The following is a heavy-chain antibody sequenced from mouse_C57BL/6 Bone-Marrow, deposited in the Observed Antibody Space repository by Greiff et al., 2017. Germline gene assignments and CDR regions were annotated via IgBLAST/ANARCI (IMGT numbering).Heavy chain of an antibody. Sequence: EVKVVESGPSLVRPSQTLSLTCTVTGFSINSDCYWIWIRQFPGNKLEYIGYTFYSGITYYNPSLESRTYITRDTSKYQFSLKLSSVTTEDTATYYCARWGWGYGGYFDVWGTGTTVTVSS. CDR2: TFYSGIT. D-gene: IGHD2-2*01. V-gene: IGHV3-3*01. J-gene: IGHJ1*03. CDR3: ARWGWGYGGYFDV. CDR1: GFSINSDCY.